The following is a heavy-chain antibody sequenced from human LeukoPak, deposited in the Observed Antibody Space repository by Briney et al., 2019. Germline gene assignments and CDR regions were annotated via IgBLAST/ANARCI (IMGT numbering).Heavy chain of an antibody. CDR2: ISSSSSYI. V-gene: IGHV3-21*01. CDR1: GFTFSSYS. Sequence: GGSLRLSCAAPGFTFSSYSMNWVRQAPGKGLEWVSSISSSSSYIYYADSVKGRFTISRDNAKNSLYLQMNSLRAEDTAVYYCARDLSSGYYVWGQGTLVTVSS. J-gene: IGHJ4*02. CDR3: ARDLSSGYYV. D-gene: IGHD3-22*01.